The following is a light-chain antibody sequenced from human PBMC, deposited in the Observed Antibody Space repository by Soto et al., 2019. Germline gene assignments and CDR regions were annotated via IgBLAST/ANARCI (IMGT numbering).Light chain of an antibody. CDR1: SSDVDIYNY. CDR3: SSYTSSSTHL. CDR2: EVS. V-gene: IGLV2-14*01. Sequence: QSALTQPASVSGSPGRSITISCTGPSSDVDIYNYVSWYQQHPGKAPKLVIYEVSNRPSGVSNRFSGSKSGNTASLTISGLQAEDEADYYCSSYTSSSTHLFGGGTNLTVL. J-gene: IGLJ2*01.